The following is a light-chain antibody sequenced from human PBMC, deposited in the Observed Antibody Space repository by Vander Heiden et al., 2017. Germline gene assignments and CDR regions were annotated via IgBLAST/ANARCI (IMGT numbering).Light chain of an antibody. CDR1: KLGDKY. CDR3: QAWDSSTVV. CDR2: QES. J-gene: IGLJ2*01. Sequence: SYELTQPPSVSVSPGQTARLTCSGDKLGDKYACWYQQKPGQSPGLVIYQESKRPSGKPERFSGSNSGNTATLTISGTQAMDEADYYCQAWDSSTVVFGGGTKLTVL. V-gene: IGLV3-1*01.